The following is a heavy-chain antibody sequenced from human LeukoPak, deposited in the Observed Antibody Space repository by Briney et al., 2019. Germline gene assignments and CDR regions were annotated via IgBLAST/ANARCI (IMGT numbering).Heavy chain of an antibody. CDR3: AAPGGGSSSPYWYFDL. V-gene: IGHV4-59*01. Sequence: PSETLSLACTVSGGSISSYYWSWIRQPPGKGLEWIGYIYYSGSTNYNPPLKSRVTISVDTSKNQFSLKLSSVTAADTAVYYCAAPGGGSSSPYWYFDLWGRGTLVTVSS. CDR1: GGSISSYY. J-gene: IGHJ2*01. CDR2: IYYSGST. D-gene: IGHD6-6*01.